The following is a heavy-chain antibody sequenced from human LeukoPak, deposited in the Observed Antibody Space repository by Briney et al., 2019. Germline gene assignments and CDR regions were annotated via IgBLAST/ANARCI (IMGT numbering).Heavy chain of an antibody. V-gene: IGHV4-59*08. Sequence: KASETLSLTCTVSGDSISSYWWSWIRQSPGKGLEWIGYIHYSGSTKYNPSFKSRVTISVDTSNNQFSLKVSSVTAADTAVYYCARHRGYDLFDYWGQGTLVTVSS. CDR3: ARHRGYDLFDY. J-gene: IGHJ4*02. CDR1: GDSISSYW. CDR2: IHYSGST. D-gene: IGHD5-12*01.